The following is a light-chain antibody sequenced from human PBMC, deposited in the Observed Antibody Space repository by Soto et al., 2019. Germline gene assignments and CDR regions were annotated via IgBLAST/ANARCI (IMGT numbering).Light chain of an antibody. CDR1: QSVLYSSNNKNC. CDR2: WAS. J-gene: IGKJ1*01. Sequence: DIVMTQSPDSLAVSLGERATINCKSSQSVLYSSNNKNCLPWYQQKPGQPPKLLIYWASTRESGVPDRFSGSGSGTDFTLTISSLQAEDVAIYYCQHYYTTPRTFGQGTKVDIK. CDR3: QHYYTTPRT. V-gene: IGKV4-1*01.